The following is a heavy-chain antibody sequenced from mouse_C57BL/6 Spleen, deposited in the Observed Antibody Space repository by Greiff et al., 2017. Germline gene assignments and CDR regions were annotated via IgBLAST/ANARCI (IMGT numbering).Heavy chain of an antibody. D-gene: IGHD1-1*01. CDR1: GFSLTSYG. CDR3: ASKGGPYYCSSYELYFDY. J-gene: IGHJ2*01. V-gene: IGHV2-3*01. Sequence: QVQLKESGPGLVAPSQSLSITCTVSGFSLTSYGVSWVRQPPGKGLEWLGVIWGDGSTNYPSALISRLSISKDNSKSQVFLKLNSLQTDDTATYYCASKGGPYYCSSYELYFDYWGQGTTLTVSS. CDR2: IWGDGST.